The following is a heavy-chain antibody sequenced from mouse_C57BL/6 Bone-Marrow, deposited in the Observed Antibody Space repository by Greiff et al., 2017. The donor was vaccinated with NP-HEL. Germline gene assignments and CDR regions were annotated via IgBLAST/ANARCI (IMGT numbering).Heavy chain of an antibody. J-gene: IGHJ4*01. CDR2: IDPSDSYT. V-gene: IGHV1-69*01. CDR3: ARTFFPYAMDY. Sequence: QVQLQQPGAELVMPGASVKLSCKASGYTFTSYWMHWVKQRPGQGLEWIEEIDPSDSYTNYNQKFKGKSTLTVDKSSSTAYMQLSSLTSEDSAVYYCARTFFPYAMDYWGQGTSVTVSS. CDR1: GYTFTSYW.